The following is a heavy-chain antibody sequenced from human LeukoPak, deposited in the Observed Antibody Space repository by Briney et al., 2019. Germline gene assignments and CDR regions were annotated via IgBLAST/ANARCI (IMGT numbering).Heavy chain of an antibody. CDR1: GGSISSYS. CDR2: IDYSGSS. V-gene: IGHV4-59*13. Sequence: SETLSLTCSVSGGSISSYSWTWIRQPPGKGLEWIGFIDYSGSSNYNPSLKSRVTISADPSTNHFSLNLTSVTAADTAVYFCARDHPVADWAPDVWGRGTMVTVSS. CDR3: ARDHPVADWAPDV. D-gene: IGHD3-9*01. J-gene: IGHJ3*01.